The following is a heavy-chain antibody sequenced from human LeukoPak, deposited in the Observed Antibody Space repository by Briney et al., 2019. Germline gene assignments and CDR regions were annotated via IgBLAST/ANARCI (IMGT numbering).Heavy chain of an antibody. CDR2: ISYDGSNE. Sequence: GGSLRLSCAASGFTFSRYAMHWVRQAPGKGLEWVAVISYDGSNEYYADSVKGRFTISRDNSKNTLYLQINSLRPEDTAVYYCAREAEAFDIWGQVTMVTVSS. CDR3: AREAEAFDI. J-gene: IGHJ3*02. V-gene: IGHV3-30-3*01. CDR1: GFTFSRYA.